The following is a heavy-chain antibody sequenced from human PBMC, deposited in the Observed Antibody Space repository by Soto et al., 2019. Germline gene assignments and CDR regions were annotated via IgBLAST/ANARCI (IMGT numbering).Heavy chain of an antibody. CDR3: AKEGNRVRGPAY. CDR1: GFTFSNYV. CDR2: ISGTGGST. J-gene: IGHJ4*02. Sequence: EVQLLESGGGLVQPGGSLRLSCAASGFTFSNYVLSWVRQAPGKGLEWVSAISGTGGSTYYADSVKGRFTISRDNSKNTLYVQMNSLRVEDTAVYYCAKEGNRVRGPAYWGQATLVTVSS. D-gene: IGHD3-10*01. V-gene: IGHV3-23*01.